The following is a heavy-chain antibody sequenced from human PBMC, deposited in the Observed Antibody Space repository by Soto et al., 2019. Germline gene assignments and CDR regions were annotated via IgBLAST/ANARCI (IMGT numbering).Heavy chain of an antibody. D-gene: IGHD5-18*01. Sequence: SLVKVSCKASVCSISIYTSSCLRQKHGQGLEWMGGIIPILGIANYAQKFQGRVTITADKSTSTAYMELSSLRSEDTAVYFCAVRGYSYGYLMSLDYWGQGTLVTVSS. CDR3: AVRGYSYGYLMSLDY. CDR2: IIPILGIA. V-gene: IGHV1-69*02. J-gene: IGHJ4*02. CDR1: VCSISIYT.